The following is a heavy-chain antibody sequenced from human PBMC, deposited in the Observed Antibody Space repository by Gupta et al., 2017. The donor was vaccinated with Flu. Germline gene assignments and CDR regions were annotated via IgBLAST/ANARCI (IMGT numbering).Heavy chain of an antibody. D-gene: IGHD4-17*01. Sequence: FTFSNYAMTWVRQDPGKGLEWVSAIGGSGGYTYYAVSVKGRFTISRDTSKNMLYLQMNSLRAEDTAVYFCAKVLGGFLGDYAWFDPWGQGTMVTVSS. CDR1: FTFSNYA. V-gene: IGHV3-23*01. J-gene: IGHJ5*02. CDR3: AKVLGGFLGDYAWFDP. CDR2: IGGSGGYT.